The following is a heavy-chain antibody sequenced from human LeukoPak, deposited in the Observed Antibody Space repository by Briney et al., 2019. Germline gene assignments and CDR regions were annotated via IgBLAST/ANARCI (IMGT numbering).Heavy chain of an antibody. J-gene: IGHJ4*02. CDR2: TYYRSKWYY. CDR1: RDSVSSNSAA. D-gene: IGHD2-2*02. CDR3: TRTIAGYIDY. V-gene: IGHV6-1*01. Sequence: SQTLSLTCAISRDSVSSNSAAWDWIRHSPSSCLEWLGRTYYRSKWYYGYAVSVKSRITINPDTSKNQSSLQLNSVTPEDTAIYYCTRTIAGYIDYWGQGTLVTVSS.